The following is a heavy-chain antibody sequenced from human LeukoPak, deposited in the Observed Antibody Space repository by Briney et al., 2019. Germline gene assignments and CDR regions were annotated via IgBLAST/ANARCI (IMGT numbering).Heavy chain of an antibody. Sequence: SETLSLTCSVSGGSISSSSYYWGWIRQPPGKGLEWIGSIFYSGSTYYNPSLKSRVTICVDTSKNQFSLKLSSVTAADTAVYYCARRLGTTHFDYWGQGTLVAVSS. J-gene: IGHJ4*02. CDR3: ARRLGTTHFDY. CDR1: GGSISSSSYY. CDR2: IFYSGST. D-gene: IGHD1-7*01. V-gene: IGHV4-39*01.